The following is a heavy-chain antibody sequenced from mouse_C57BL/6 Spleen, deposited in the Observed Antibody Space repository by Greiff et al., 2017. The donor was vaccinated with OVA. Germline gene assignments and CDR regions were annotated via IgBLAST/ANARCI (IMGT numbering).Heavy chain of an antibody. CDR1: GYAFSSSW. D-gene: IGHD1-1*01. CDR2: IYPGDGDT. J-gene: IGHJ1*03. Sequence: VQLQESGPELVKPGASVKISCKASGYAFSSSWMNWVKQRPGKGLEWIGRIYPGDGDTNYNGKFKGKATLTADKSSSTAYMQLSSLTSEDSAVYFCAREDYGSSYDWYFDVWGTGTTVTVSS. V-gene: IGHV1-82*01. CDR3: AREDYGSSYDWYFDV.